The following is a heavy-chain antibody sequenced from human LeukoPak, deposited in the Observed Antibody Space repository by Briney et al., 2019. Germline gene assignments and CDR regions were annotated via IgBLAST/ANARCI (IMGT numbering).Heavy chain of an antibody. CDR3: TTAIYYDSSGFPYYFDY. J-gene: IGHJ4*02. CDR1: GFTFSNAW. D-gene: IGHD3-22*01. Sequence: GGSLRLSCSASGFTFSNAWMSWVRQAPGEGLEWVGRIKSKTDEGTTDYAAPVKGRFTISRDDSKNTLYLQMNSLKTEDTAVYYCTTAIYYDSSGFPYYFDYWGQGTLVTVSS. CDR2: IKSKTDEGTT. V-gene: IGHV3-15*01.